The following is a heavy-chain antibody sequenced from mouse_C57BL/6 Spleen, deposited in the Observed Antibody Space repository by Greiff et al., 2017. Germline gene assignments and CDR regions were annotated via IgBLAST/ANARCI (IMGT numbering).Heavy chain of an antibody. CDR3: ARENYYGSSQFAY. Sequence: QVQLQQPGAELVKPGASVKMSCKASGYTFTSYWITWVKQRPGQGLEWIGDIYPGSGSTNYNEKFKSKATLTVDTSSSTAYMQLSSLTSEDSAVYYCARENYYGSSQFAYWGQGTLVTVSA. D-gene: IGHD1-1*01. CDR1: GYTFTSYW. J-gene: IGHJ3*01. CDR2: IYPGSGST. V-gene: IGHV1-55*01.